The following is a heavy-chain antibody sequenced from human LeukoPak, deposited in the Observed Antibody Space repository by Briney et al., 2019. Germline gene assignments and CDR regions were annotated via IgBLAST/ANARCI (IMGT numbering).Heavy chain of an antibody. D-gene: IGHD1/OR15-1a*01. CDR1: GYTFTDYY. CDR2: INPTSGAT. CDR3: AREFRTTTWSFDAFDL. Sequence: ASVKVSCKASGYTFTDYYMHWVRQAPGQGLDWVGWINPTSGATNYAQKFQGRVTMTRDTSNNTSNMELSRLRSDDTAVYYCAREFRTTTWSFDAFDLWGQGTMVTVSS. V-gene: IGHV1-2*02. J-gene: IGHJ3*01.